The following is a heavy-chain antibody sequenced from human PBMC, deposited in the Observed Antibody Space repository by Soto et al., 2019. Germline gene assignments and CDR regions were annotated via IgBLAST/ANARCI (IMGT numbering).Heavy chain of an antibody. V-gene: IGHV3-7*01. Sequence: GGSLRLSCAASGFTFSNNWMTWVRQAPGKGLEWVANIKQLGSEKNYVDSVKGRFTISRDDAKNLLYLQMNSLRGEDTAVYYCAREGSWRGGFDLWGQGTMGTVS. D-gene: IGHD3-10*01. CDR3: AREGSWRGGFDL. J-gene: IGHJ3*01. CDR2: IKQLGSEK. CDR1: GFTFSNNW.